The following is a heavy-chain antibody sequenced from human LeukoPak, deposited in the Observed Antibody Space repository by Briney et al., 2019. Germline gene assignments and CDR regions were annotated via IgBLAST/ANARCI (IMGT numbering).Heavy chain of an antibody. J-gene: IGHJ3*02. Sequence: GRSLSLSCAPSGFTSSSYGMHWVRQAPGRGLGWVAVISYDVSNKYYTDSVKGRFPISRDNSKNTLYLQMNSLRAEGTAVYYCAKDFSSSWHDAFDIWGQGTMVTVSS. CDR3: AKDFSSSWHDAFDI. CDR2: ISYDVSNK. CDR1: GFTSSSYG. V-gene: IGHV3-30*18. D-gene: IGHD6-13*01.